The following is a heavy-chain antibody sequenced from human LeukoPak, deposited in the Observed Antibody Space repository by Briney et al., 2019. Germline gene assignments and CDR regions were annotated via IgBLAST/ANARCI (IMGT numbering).Heavy chain of an antibody. Sequence: GGSLRLSCAASGFTFSDYYMTWIRQAPGKGPEWVSYISSSSAYTNYADSVKGRFTISRDNANNSLYLQMNSLRAEDTAVYYCARDPTGTNWFDSWGQGTLVTASS. CDR1: GFTFSDYY. CDR2: ISSSSAYT. CDR3: ARDPTGTNWFDS. D-gene: IGHD1-1*01. V-gene: IGHV3-11*06. J-gene: IGHJ5*01.